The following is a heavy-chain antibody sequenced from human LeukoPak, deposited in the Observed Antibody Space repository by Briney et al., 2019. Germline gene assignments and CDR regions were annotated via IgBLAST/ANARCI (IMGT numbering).Heavy chain of an antibody. J-gene: IGHJ4*02. CDR3: AKHPESGNFDY. CDR2: ITANGASG. Sequence: GGSLRLSCAASGFIFSRYVMSWVRQAPGKGLEWVSDITANGASGYYADAVKGRFTISRDNSKNTLYLQLNSLRAEDTAVYYCAKHPESGNFDYWGQGTLITVSS. CDR1: GFIFSRYV. D-gene: IGHD1-14*01. V-gene: IGHV3-23*01.